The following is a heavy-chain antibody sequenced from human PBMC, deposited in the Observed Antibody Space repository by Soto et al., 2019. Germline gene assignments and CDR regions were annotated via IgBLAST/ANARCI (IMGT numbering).Heavy chain of an antibody. J-gene: IGHJ6*02. Sequence: PSQTLSRTCAISGDSVSSNSAAWNWIRQSPSRGLEWLGRTYYRSKWYNDYAVSVKSRITINPDTSKNQFSLQLNSVTPEDTAVYYCARALAARRGYSSYGMDVWGQGTTVTLSS. V-gene: IGHV6-1*01. CDR1: GDSVSSNSAA. CDR2: TYYRSKWYN. CDR3: ARALAARRGYSSYGMDV. D-gene: IGHD6-6*01.